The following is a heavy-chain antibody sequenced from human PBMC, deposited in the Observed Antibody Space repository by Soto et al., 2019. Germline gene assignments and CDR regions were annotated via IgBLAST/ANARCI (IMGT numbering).Heavy chain of an antibody. D-gene: IGHD2-2*01. CDR3: ARDRAYCSSPSCYGYYYYYGMDV. CDR1: GFTFSSYA. V-gene: IGHV3-30-3*01. Sequence: QVQQLESGGGVVQPGRSLRLSCAASGFTFSSYAKHWVRQAPGKGLEWVAVISYDGSNKYYADSVKGRFTIPRDNSKNTLYLQMNSRRAEDTAAYYCARDRAYCSSPSCYGYYYYYGMDVWGQGTTVTFSS. J-gene: IGHJ6*02. CDR2: ISYDGSNK.